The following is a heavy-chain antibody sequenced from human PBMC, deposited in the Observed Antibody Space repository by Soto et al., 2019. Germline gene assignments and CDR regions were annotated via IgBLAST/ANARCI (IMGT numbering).Heavy chain of an antibody. J-gene: IGHJ5*02. CDR2: INSDGSST. CDR1: GFTFSSYW. CDR3: ARVRYDFWSGYYEWFDP. Sequence: GGSLRLSCAASGFTFSSYWMHWVRQAPGKGLVWVSRINSDGSSTSYADSVKGRFTISRDNAKNTLYLQMNSLRAEDTAVYYCARVRYDFWSGYYEWFDPWGQGTLVTVSS. V-gene: IGHV3-74*01. D-gene: IGHD3-3*01.